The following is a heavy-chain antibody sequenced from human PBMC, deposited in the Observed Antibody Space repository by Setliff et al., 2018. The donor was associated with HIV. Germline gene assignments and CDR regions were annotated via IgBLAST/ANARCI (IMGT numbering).Heavy chain of an antibody. Sequence: GASVKVSCKASGYFFTGYYMHWVRQAPGQGLQWMGWINPKTGDTNYAQKFQGRVTMTRDTSISTLYMELSRLRSEDTAIYYCARGAADNYYYYMDIWGKGTTVTV. V-gene: IGHV1-2*02. D-gene: IGHD2-15*01. CDR3: ARGAADNYYYYMDI. J-gene: IGHJ6*03. CDR1: GYFFTGYY. CDR2: INPKTGDT.